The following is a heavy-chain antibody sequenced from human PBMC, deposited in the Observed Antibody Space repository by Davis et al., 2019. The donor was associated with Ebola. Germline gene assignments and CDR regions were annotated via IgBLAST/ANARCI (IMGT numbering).Heavy chain of an antibody. J-gene: IGHJ4*02. CDR2: IYYNGET. D-gene: IGHD1-26*01. V-gene: IGHV4-31*03. CDR1: GDSISHGGYY. CDR3: ATYRVGHSTPIDY. Sequence: PSETLSLTCTVSGDSISHGGYYWSWIRQHPGRDLEWIGYIYYNGETFYNPSLRSRVTISADKSNNDFSLKLKSVTAADTATYFCATYRVGHSTPIDYWGQGTLVTVSS.